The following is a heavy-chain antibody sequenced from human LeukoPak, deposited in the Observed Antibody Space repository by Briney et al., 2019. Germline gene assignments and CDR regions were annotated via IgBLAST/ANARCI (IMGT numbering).Heavy chain of an antibody. CDR3: AKDRHSTSLCFFDY. Sequence: PGGSLRLSCAASGFTFSSYAMSWVRQAPGKGLEWVSNISGSGVSTYYADSVKGRFSISRDNSKNTLYLQMNSLRADDTAVYYCAKDRHSTSLCFFDYWGQGTLVAVSS. CDR1: GFTFSSYA. D-gene: IGHD6-13*01. V-gene: IGHV3-23*01. CDR2: ISGSGVST. J-gene: IGHJ4*02.